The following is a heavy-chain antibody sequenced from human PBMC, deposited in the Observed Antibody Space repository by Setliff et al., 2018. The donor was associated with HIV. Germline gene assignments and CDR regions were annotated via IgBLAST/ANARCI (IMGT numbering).Heavy chain of an antibody. CDR3: VRDYYDSSGQPRGFDI. D-gene: IGHD3-22*01. J-gene: IGHJ3*02. CDR2: ISGGGGSK. Sequence: GGSLRLSCVASGFTFSAFAMTWVRQAPGTGLEWIATISGGGGSKYYADSVKGRFIISRDNFKDTLYLEMSSLRVEDTAMYYCVRDYYDSSGQPRGFDIWGQGTMVTVSS. CDR1: GFTFSAFA. V-gene: IGHV3-23*01.